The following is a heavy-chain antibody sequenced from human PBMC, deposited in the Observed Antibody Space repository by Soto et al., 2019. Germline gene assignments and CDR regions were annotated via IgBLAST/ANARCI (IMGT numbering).Heavy chain of an antibody. CDR2: MSDDGSKK. CDR1: GFSFSKYG. V-gene: IGHV3-30*18. CDR3: AKELRETGGYYFDC. D-gene: IGHD3-16*01. Sequence: QVQLVESGGGVVQPGRSLRLSCAASGFSFSKYGMHWVRQAPGKGLEWVAEMSDDGSKKYYGDSVKGRFTISRDNSKNTLYLLMDSLRPEDTAMYYGAKELRETGGYYFDCWGQGTLVTVSS. J-gene: IGHJ4*02.